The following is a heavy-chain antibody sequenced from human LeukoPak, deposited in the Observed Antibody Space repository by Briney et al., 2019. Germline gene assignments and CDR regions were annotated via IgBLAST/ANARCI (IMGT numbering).Heavy chain of an antibody. V-gene: IGHV4-59*12. CDR3: ASAGHDGIGYKVC. CDR2: ICYSGST. D-gene: IGHD3-22*01. J-gene: IGHJ4*02. Sequence: PSETLSLTCSVSGGSFSSYCWSWIRQPPGKGLEWIGYICYSGSTNYNPSLKSRVTISVDTSENQFSLRLSSVTAADTAVYYCASAGHDGIGYKVCWGQGTLVTVSS. CDR1: GGSFSSYC.